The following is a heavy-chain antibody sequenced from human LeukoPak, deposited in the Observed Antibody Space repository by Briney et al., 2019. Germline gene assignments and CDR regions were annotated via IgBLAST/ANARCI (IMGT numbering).Heavy chain of an antibody. CDR2: IYSGGST. J-gene: IGHJ6*02. CDR3: ARDHLLSYSSGWYEGHYYYYYGMDV. D-gene: IGHD6-19*01. CDR1: GFTFSNYG. V-gene: IGHV3-66*01. Sequence: GGPLRLSCAASGFTFSNYGMSWVRQAPGKGLEWVSVIYSGGSTYYADSVKGRFTISRDNSKNTLYLQMNSLRAEDTAVYHCARDHLLSYSSGWYEGHYYYYYGMDVWGQGTTVTVSS.